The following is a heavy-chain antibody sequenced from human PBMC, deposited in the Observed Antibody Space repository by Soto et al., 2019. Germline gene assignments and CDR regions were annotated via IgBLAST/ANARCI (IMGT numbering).Heavy chain of an antibody. CDR1: GGSISTYY. J-gene: IGHJ4*02. CDR2: IYYSGTT. CDR3: ARGYSTSWYYFDY. V-gene: IGHV4-59*01. Sequence: SETLSLTCIVSGGSISTYYWSWIRQPPGKGLEWIGYIYYSGTTNCNPSLKSRVTLSVDTSKNQFALKLSSVTAADTAVYYCARGYSTSWYYFDYWGQGTLVTVSS. D-gene: IGHD6-13*01.